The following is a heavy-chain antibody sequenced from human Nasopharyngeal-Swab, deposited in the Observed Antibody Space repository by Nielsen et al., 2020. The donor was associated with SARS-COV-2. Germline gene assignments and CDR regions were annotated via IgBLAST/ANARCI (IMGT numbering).Heavy chain of an antibody. CDR2: INPGGDVI. V-gene: IGHV3-11*01. CDR3: ARKVALDI. CDR1: GFTVSGYY. J-gene: IGHJ3*02. Sequence: GGSLRLSCAASGFTVSGYYISWIRQAPGKGLEWIAYINPGGDVIAYADSVQGRFSISRDSATNSVYLQMNSLRTDDTAVYFCARKVALDIWGQGTVVTGSS.